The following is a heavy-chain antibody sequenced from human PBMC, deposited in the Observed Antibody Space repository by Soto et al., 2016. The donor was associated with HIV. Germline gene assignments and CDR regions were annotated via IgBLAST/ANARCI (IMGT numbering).Heavy chain of an antibody. D-gene: IGHD4-17*01. CDR2: INHSGRT. V-gene: IGHV4-34*01. Sequence: QVQLQQWGAGLLKPSETLSLTCAVYGGSFSGYYWTWIRQPPGKGLEWIGEINHSGRTNHNPSLKSRVTISIDMSKNQFSLKLNSVTAADTAVYYCARVTKGVITTYYYYSIDVWGKGPRSPSP. CDR1: GGSFSGYY. CDR3: ARVTKGVITTYYYYSIDV. J-gene: IGHJ6*03.